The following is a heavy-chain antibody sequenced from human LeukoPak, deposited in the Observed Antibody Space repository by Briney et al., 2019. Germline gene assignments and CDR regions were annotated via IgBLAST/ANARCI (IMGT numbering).Heavy chain of an antibody. J-gene: IGHJ6*04. Sequence: GGSLRLSCAASGFTFSSYAMHWVRQAPGKGLEGVAVISYDGSNKYYADSVKGRFTISRDNSKNTLYLQMNSLRAEDTAVYYCARDRIGVGGWDYYGSGSPYYYYYYGMDVWGKGTTVTVSS. D-gene: IGHD3-10*01. V-gene: IGHV3-30*04. CDR3: ARDRIGVGGWDYYGSGSPYYYYYYGMDV. CDR2: ISYDGSNK. CDR1: GFTFSSYA.